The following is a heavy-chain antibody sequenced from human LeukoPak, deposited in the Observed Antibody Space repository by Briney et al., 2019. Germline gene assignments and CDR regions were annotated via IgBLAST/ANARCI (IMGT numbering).Heavy chain of an antibody. J-gene: IGHJ4*01. CDR3: ARAVDVADY. CDR1: GFIFTDCW. V-gene: IGHV3-7*01. D-gene: IGHD5-12*01. Sequence: GGSVRLSCVACGFIFTDCWMRGVRQARGKGLDWVANIKEGGCAKFCADSVRGGFTISRDNAKNSVYLEMNHLRAEDTAAYYCARAVDVADYCGRRTLLT. CDR2: IKEGGCAK.